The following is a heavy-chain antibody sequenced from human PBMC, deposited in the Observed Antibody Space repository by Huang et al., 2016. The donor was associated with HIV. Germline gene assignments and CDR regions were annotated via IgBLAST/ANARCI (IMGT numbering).Heavy chain of an antibody. CDR3: ARNHDFWRGRMFAISYFDV. V-gene: IGHV4-39*01. D-gene: IGHD3-3*01. J-gene: IGHJ2*01. CDR1: GGSINTGLLY. CDR2: VYYTGKM. Sequence: QMRFQESGPGLVKPSGTLSLTCNVSGGSINTGLLYWGWIRQPPGKGLEWVGSVYYTGKMHYDPSLKGRLTISADTSKNQFSLNLSSVTAADTAIYYCARNHDFWRGRMFAISYFDVWGRGTLVTVAS.